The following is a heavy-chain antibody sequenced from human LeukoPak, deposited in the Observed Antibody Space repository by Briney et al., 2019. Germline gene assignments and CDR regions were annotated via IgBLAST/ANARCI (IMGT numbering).Heavy chain of an antibody. Sequence: GGSLRLSCAASGFTFSSYAMHWVRQAPGKGLEWVAVISYDGSNKYYADSVKGRFTISRDNSKNTLYLQMNSLRAEDTAVYYCARPIYSDQYMDFDYWGQGTLVTVSS. V-gene: IGHV3-30-3*01. D-gene: IGHD2-15*01. CDR2: ISYDGSNK. CDR1: GFTFSSYA. CDR3: ARPIYSDQYMDFDY. J-gene: IGHJ4*02.